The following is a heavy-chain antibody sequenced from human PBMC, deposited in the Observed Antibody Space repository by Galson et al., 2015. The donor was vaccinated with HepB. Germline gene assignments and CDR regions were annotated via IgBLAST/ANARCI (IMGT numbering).Heavy chain of an antibody. D-gene: IGHD6-19*01. CDR1: GFTFSDDY. CDR3: ARARGSGPAAYFDY. J-gene: IGHJ4*02. V-gene: IGHV3-11*05. CDR2: ISSSSDFT. Sequence: SLRLSCAASGFTFSDDYMSWIRQAPGKGLDWISYISSSSDFTNYADSVRGRFTISRDNAKNSLYLQMNSLRVEATAVYYCARARGSGPAAYFDYWGQGILVTVSS.